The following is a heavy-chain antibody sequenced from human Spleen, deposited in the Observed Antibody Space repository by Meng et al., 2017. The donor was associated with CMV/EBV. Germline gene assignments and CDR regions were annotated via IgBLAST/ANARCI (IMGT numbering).Heavy chain of an antibody. CDR1: GCTVSNNY. J-gene: IGHJ4*02. V-gene: IGHV3-66*02. CDR3: ARFVFNRTPSTYY. D-gene: IGHD1-1*01. Sequence: CAVSGCTVSNNYMSWVRQAPGKGLEWVSVIYSGGNIVYGDSVKGRFTISRDNSKNTVDLQLNSLRPEDTAIYYCARFVFNRTPSTYYWGQGTLVTVSS. CDR2: IYSGGNI.